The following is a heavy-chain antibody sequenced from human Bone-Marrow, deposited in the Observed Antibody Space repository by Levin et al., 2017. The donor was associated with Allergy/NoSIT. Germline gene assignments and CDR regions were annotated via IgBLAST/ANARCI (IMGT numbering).Heavy chain of an antibody. J-gene: IGHJ4*02. CDR3: AKGRGRGASCFNY. D-gene: IGHD2-15*01. CDR1: GFTFSNYA. Sequence: GGSLRLSCAGSGFTFSNYALAWVRQAPGKGLEWVSAISGSGDDTYYADSVKGRFTISRDNSNNTLYLQVNSLRTEDTALYYCAKGRGRGASCFNYWGQGTLVTVSS. CDR2: ISGSGDDT. V-gene: IGHV3-23*01.